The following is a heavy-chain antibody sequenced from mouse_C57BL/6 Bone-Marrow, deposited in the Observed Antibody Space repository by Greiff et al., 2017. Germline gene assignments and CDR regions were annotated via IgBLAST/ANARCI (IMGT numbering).Heavy chain of an antibody. V-gene: IGHV1-80*01. Sequence: QVQLKQSGAELVKPGASVKISCKASGYAFSSYWMNWVKQRPGQGLEWIGQIYPGDGDTNYNGKFKGKATLTADKSSSTAYMQLSSLTSEDSAVYVCAAIYYDDWYFAVWGTGTPVTVSA. CDR1: GYAFSSYW. D-gene: IGHD2-4*01. CDR2: IYPGDGDT. J-gene: IGHJ1*03. CDR3: AAIYYDDWYFAV.